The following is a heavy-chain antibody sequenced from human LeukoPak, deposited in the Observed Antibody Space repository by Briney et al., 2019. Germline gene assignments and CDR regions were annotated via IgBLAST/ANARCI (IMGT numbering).Heavy chain of an antibody. D-gene: IGHD2-21*02. CDR1: GYSFTSYG. J-gene: IGHJ4*02. Sequence: GESLKIPCKGSGYSFTSYGIGWVRQMPGKGLEWMGIIYPGDSDTRYSPSFQGQVTISADKSISTAYLQWSSLKASDTAMYYCARLGECGGDCSDFYYWGQGTLVTVSS. CDR3: ARLGECGGDCSDFYY. V-gene: IGHV5-51*01. CDR2: IYPGDSDT.